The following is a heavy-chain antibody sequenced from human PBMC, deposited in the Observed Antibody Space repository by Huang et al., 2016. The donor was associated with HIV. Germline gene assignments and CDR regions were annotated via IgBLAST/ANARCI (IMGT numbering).Heavy chain of an antibody. J-gene: IGHJ3*02. Sequence: QVQLQQWGAELLKPSETLSLTCAVSGGSFSGHYWTWIRQPPGRGLEWIGEIRESGSTTYNPALKRRVTISGDTSQSQFSLKLNSVTAAETAIYYCARMFKYDSGGYWGNDAFDIWGQGTMVTVSS. V-gene: IGHV4-34*02. CDR3: ARMFKYDSGGYWGNDAFDI. CDR1: GGSFSGHY. D-gene: IGHD3-22*01. CDR2: IRESGST.